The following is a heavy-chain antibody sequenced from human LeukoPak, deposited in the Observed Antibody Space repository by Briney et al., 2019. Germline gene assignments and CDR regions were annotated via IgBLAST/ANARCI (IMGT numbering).Heavy chain of an antibody. D-gene: IGHD3-9*01. J-gene: IGHJ4*02. CDR2: INHSGST. CDR1: GGSFSGYY. V-gene: IGHV4-34*01. CDR3: ARRLRYFDWVHFDY. Sequence: KSSETLSLTCAVYGGSFSGYYWGWIRQPPGKGLEWIGEINHSGSTNYNPSLKSRVTISVDTSKNQFSLKLSSVTAADTAVYYCARRLRYFDWVHFDYWGQGTLVTVSS.